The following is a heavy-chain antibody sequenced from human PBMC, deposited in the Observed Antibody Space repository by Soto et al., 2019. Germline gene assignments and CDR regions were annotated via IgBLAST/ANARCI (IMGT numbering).Heavy chain of an antibody. CDR1: GYTFTGYY. CDR2: INPNSGGT. CDR3: ASLWFGDTNWFDP. V-gene: IGHV1-2*02. D-gene: IGHD3-10*01. J-gene: IGHJ5*02. Sequence: ASVKISCKASGYTFTGYYMHWVRQAPGQGLEWMGWINPNSGGTNYAQKFQGRVTMTRDTSISTAYMELSRLRSDDTAVYYCASLWFGDTNWFDPWGQGTMVTVSS.